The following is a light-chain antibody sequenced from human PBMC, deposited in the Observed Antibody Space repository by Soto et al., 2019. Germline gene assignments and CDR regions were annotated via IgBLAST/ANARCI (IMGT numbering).Light chain of an antibody. J-gene: IGKJ5*01. CDR2: GAS. CDR1: QSVFNNH. Sequence: EIVLTQSPGTLSLSPGERATLSCRASQSVFNNHIGWYQQKPGQAPRRLIFGASFRATGIPDRFSGSGSGTDFTLTISRLEPEDFAVYYCQQYGNSRITFGQGTRLEIK. CDR3: QQYGNSRIT. V-gene: IGKV3-20*01.